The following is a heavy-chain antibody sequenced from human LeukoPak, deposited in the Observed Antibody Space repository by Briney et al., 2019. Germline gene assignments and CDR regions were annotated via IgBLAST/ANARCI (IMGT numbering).Heavy chain of an antibody. CDR3: ARGSYYYDSSGLTGYF. Sequence: ASVKVSCKASGYTFTDYCMHWVRQAPGQGLEWMGWINPNSGGTNYAQKFHGRVTMTRDTSISTAYMELSRLRSDDTAVYYCARGSYYYDSSGLTGYFWGQGTLVTVSS. CDR1: GYTFTDYC. D-gene: IGHD3-22*01. V-gene: IGHV1-2*02. J-gene: IGHJ4*02. CDR2: INPNSGGT.